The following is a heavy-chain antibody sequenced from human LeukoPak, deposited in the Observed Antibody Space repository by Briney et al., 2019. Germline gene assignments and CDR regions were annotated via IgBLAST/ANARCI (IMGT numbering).Heavy chain of an antibody. CDR2: ISSSDNTI. CDR1: GFTFSSYE. J-gene: IGHJ4*02. D-gene: IGHD6-13*01. CDR3: AREGSAGSWYYFDY. Sequence: PGGSLRLSCSASGFTFSSYEMNWVRQAPGKGLEWVSYISSSDNTIYYADSVKGRFTISRDNAKNSLYLQMNSLRAEDTAVYYCAREGSAGSWYYFDYWGQGTLVTVSS. V-gene: IGHV3-48*03.